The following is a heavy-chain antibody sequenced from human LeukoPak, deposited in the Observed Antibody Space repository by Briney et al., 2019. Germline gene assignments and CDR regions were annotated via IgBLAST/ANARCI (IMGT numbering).Heavy chain of an antibody. Sequence: GGSLRLSCAASGCTFSSYWLTWVRQAPGKGLEWVSNIKEDGSGRYYVDSVKGRFTISTDNAKNSLFLHTNGLSSADTAVYYCARAQGLPYWGQGTLVTVSS. V-gene: IGHV3-7*04. CDR2: IKEDGSGR. D-gene: IGHD3-16*01. CDR3: ARAQGLPY. CDR1: GCTFSSYW. J-gene: IGHJ4*02.